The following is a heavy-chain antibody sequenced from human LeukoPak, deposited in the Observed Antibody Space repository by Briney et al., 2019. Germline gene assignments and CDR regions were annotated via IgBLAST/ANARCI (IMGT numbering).Heavy chain of an antibody. Sequence: GPLRLSCAASGFTFSNYGMHWVRQAPGKGLEWVAGMWYDGSNKNYADSVKGRFTISRDNSKNTLYLQMNSLRAEDTAVYYCARDLWLNSYYFDYWGQGTLVTVSS. CDR3: ARDLWLNSYYFDY. V-gene: IGHV3-33*01. D-gene: IGHD6-19*01. J-gene: IGHJ4*02. CDR1: GFTFSNYG. CDR2: MWYDGSNK.